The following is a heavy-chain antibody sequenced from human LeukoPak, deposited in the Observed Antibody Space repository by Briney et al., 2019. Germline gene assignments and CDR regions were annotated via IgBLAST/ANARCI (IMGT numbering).Heavy chain of an antibody. Sequence: GGSLRLSCAASGFTFSSYSMNWVRQAPGKGLEWVSSISSSSSYIYYADSVKGRFTISRDNSKNTLYLQMNSLRAEDTAVYYCAKVMTTQAVHGNWFDPWGQGTLVTVSS. J-gene: IGHJ5*02. CDR3: AKVMTTQAVHGNWFDP. V-gene: IGHV3-21*01. CDR1: GFTFSSYS. CDR2: ISSSSSYI. D-gene: IGHD4-11*01.